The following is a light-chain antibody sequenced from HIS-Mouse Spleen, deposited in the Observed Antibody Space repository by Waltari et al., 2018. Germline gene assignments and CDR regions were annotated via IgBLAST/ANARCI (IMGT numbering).Light chain of an antibody. J-gene: IGLJ2*01. Sequence: SYELTQPPSVSVSPGQTARITCSGDALPTKYAYWYQQKSGQAPVLVIYEDSKRPSGIPERFSGSSSGTMATLTISGAQVEDEADYYCYSTDSSGNHFGGGTKLTVL. CDR3: YSTDSSGNH. V-gene: IGLV3-10*01. CDR2: EDS. CDR1: ALPTKY.